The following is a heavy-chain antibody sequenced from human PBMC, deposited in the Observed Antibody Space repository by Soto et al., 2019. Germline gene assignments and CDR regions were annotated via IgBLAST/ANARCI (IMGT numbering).Heavy chain of an antibody. J-gene: IGHJ4*02. D-gene: IGHD4-17*01. CDR3: VKDLLHNTVTTCGS. Sequence: QVQLVESGGGVVQPGRSLRLSCAASGFTFDSYGMHWVRQAPGKGLEWVAVISSDGNNKYYADSVKGRFSIYRDNFNNILYLQMSSLRVEDTAVYYCVKDLLHNTVTTCGSGGQGTLVTVSS. CDR1: GFTFDSYG. V-gene: IGHV3-30*18. CDR2: ISSDGNNK.